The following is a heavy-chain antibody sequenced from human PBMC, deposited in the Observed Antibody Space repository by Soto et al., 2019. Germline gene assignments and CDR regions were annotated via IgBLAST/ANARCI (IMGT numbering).Heavy chain of an antibody. CDR2: ISYDGRNK. D-gene: IGHD1-1*01. J-gene: IGHJ4*02. V-gene: IGHV3-30-3*01. CDR1: GFTFSSYA. CDR3: ASPRLSSDGTTPIDF. Sequence: QVQLVESGGGVVQPGRSLRLSCAASGFTFSSYAMHWVRQAPGKGLEWVAVISYDGRNKYYADSVKGRFTISRDSSKNTLYLQMNSLRAEDTAVYYCASPRLSSDGTTPIDFWGQGTLVTVYS.